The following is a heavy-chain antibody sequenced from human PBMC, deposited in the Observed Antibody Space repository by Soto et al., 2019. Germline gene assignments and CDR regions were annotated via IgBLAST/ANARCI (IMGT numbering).Heavy chain of an antibody. CDR1: GYTFTNSD. D-gene: IGHD2-15*01. CDR3: ARRPHCSGGICYYGLDN. Sequence: QVQLVQSGAEVKKPGASVKVSCKASGYTFTNSDLNWVRHAPGQGLEWMGWMNPDSGHAAYAQKFQGRVTLTTSTSTSTVYMEMRSLGSEDTAVYYCARRPHCSGGICYYGLDNWGQGTLVTVSS. J-gene: IGHJ4*02. V-gene: IGHV1-8*01. CDR2: MNPDSGHA.